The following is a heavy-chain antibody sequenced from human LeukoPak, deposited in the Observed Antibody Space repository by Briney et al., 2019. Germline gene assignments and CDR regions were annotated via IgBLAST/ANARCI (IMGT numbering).Heavy chain of an antibody. Sequence: SETLSLTCTVSGGSISSYYWSWIRQPPGKGLEWIGYIYYSGSTNYNPFLKSRVTISVDTSKNQFSLKLSSVTAADTAVYYCARHPGQLWFPYGAFDIWGQGTMVTVSS. J-gene: IGHJ3*02. CDR3: ARHPGQLWFPYGAFDI. D-gene: IGHD5-18*01. CDR1: GGSISSYY. V-gene: IGHV4-59*08. CDR2: IYYSGST.